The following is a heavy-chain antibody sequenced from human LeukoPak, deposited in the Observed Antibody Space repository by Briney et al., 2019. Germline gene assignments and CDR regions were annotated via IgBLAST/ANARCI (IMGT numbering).Heavy chain of an antibody. J-gene: IGHJ4*02. D-gene: IGHD6-19*01. CDR3: ARDAPYSSGWAFDY. Sequence: SETLSLTCTVSGGSISNYYWSWIRQPPGKGLEWIGYIYYSGSTNYNPSLESRVTISVDASKNQFSLKLSSVTAADTAIYYCARDAPYSSGWAFDYWGQGALVTVSS. CDR1: GGSISNYY. CDR2: IYYSGST. V-gene: IGHV4-59*13.